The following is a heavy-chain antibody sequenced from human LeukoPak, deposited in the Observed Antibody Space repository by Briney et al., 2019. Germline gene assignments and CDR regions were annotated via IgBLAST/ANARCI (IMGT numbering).Heavy chain of an antibody. CDR2: IYHSGST. D-gene: IGHD2-2*01. CDR1: GGSISSGGYY. V-gene: IGHV4-30-2*01. CDR3: ARDRPLSVVVPAAQGIDY. J-gene: IGHJ4*02. Sequence: PSETLSLTCTVSGGSISSGGYYWGWIRQPPGKGLEWIGYIYHSGSTYYNPSLKSRVTISVDRSKNQFSLKLSSVTAADTAVYYCARDRPLSVVVPAAQGIDYWGQGTLVTVSP.